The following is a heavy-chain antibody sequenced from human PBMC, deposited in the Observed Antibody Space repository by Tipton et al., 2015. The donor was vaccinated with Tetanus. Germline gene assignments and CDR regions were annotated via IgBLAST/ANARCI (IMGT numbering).Heavy chain of an antibody. CDR1: GFTFKSYT. D-gene: IGHD2-8*01. CDR3: VKDRPNWAAFHL. V-gene: IGHV3-23*01. CDR2: MSGSRLTP. J-gene: IGHJ3*01. Sequence: SLRLSCAASGFTFKSYTMNWVRQAPGKGLEWVAAMSGSRLTPYYADSVKGRFTISRDNSKNTLSLQLNGLRADDSAIYYCVKDRPNWAAFHLWGQGTMVTVSS.